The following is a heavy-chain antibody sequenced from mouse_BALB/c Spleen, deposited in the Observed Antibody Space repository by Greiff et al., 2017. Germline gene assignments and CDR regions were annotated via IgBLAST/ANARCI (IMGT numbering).Heavy chain of an antibody. CDR2: IWAGGST. V-gene: IGHV2-9*02. J-gene: IGHJ4*01. Sequence: VHLVESGPGLVAPSQSLSITCTVSGFSLTSYGVHWVRQPPGKGLEWLGVIWAGGSTNYNSALMSRLSISKDNSKSQVFLKMNSLQTDDTAMYYCAKDRYGGRYYAMDYWGQGTSVTVSS. CDR1: GFSLTSYG. CDR3: AKDRYGGRYYAMDY. D-gene: IGHD2-14*01.